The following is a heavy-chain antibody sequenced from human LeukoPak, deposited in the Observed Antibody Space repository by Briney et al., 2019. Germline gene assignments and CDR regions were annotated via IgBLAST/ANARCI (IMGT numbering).Heavy chain of an antibody. D-gene: IGHD6-13*01. V-gene: IGHV3-21*01. CDR3: ARGYSSSWYLPGAFDI. J-gene: IGHJ3*02. Sequence: PGGSLRLSCAASGFIFSSYSMNWVRQAPGKGLEWVSSISSSSSYIYYADSVKGRFTISRDNAENSLYLQMNSLRAEDTAVYYCARGYSSSWYLPGAFDIWGQGTMVTVSS. CDR1: GFIFSSYS. CDR2: ISSSSSYI.